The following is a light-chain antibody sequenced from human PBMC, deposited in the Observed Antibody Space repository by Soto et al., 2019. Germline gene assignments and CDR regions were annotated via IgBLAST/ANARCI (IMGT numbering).Light chain of an antibody. CDR3: QQYNSYSLT. Sequence: DIQMTQSPSTLSASVGDRVTITCRASQSISSWLAWYQQKPGKAPKLLIYDASSLESGVPSRFRGSGSGTESTLTISSLQPDDFATYYCQQYNSYSLTFGGGTKVEIK. CDR1: QSISSW. J-gene: IGKJ4*01. CDR2: DAS. V-gene: IGKV1-5*01.